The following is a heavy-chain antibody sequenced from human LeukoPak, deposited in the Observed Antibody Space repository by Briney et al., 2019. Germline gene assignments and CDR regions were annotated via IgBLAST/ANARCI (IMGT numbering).Heavy chain of an antibody. J-gene: IGHJ6*03. Sequence: ASVKVSCKASGYTFSTYDLTWVRQATGHGLEWMGWMNPRSGNTLYAQKFQGRVTMTRNTSISTAYMELSSLRFEDTAEYYCARFLKNPVNRGGPANYYMDVRGKGTTVT. CDR3: ARFLKNPVNRGGPANYYMDV. CDR1: GYTFSTYD. V-gene: IGHV1-8*02. CDR2: MNPRSGNT. D-gene: IGHD2/OR15-2a*01.